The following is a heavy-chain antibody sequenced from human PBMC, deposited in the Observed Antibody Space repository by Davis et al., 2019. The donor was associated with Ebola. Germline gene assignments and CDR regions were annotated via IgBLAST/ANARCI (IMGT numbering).Heavy chain of an antibody. Sequence: ASVKVSCKASGYTFTSYAMHWVRQAPGQRLEWMGWINAGNGNTKYSQKFQGRVTITRDTSASTAYMELSSLRSEDTAVYYCARFGTTVVTHHYYYGMDVWGQGTTVTVSS. D-gene: IGHD4-23*01. CDR1: GYTFTSYA. J-gene: IGHJ6*02. V-gene: IGHV1-3*01. CDR3: ARFGTTVVTHHYYYGMDV. CDR2: INAGNGNT.